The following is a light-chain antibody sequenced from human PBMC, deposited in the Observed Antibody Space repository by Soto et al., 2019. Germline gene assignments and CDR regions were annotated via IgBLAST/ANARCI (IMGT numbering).Light chain of an antibody. Sequence: QSALTQPASVSGSPGQSITISCTGTSSDIGSYNRVSWYQQHPGKAPKLIIYEVTDRPSGVSDRFSGSKSGNTASLTISGLQAEDEAEYYCSSYTNIGTRACVFGTGTQLTVL. CDR2: EVT. CDR1: SSDIGSYNR. CDR3: SSYTNIGTRACV. V-gene: IGLV2-14*01. J-gene: IGLJ1*01.